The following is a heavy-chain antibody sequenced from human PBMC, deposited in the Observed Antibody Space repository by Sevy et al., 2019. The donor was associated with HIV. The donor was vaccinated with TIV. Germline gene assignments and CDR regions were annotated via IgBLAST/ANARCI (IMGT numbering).Heavy chain of an antibody. CDR2: IYYTGSS. Sequence: SETLSLTCTVSGISISNYYWTWIRQPPGKGLEWIGYIYYTGSSDSNPSLKSLVTTSVDTSKNQFSLKLSSVTAADTAICYGARGGPNQQQLDYFDSWGQGILVTVSS. CDR1: GISISNYY. D-gene: IGHD6-13*01. CDR3: ARGGPNQQQLDYFDS. J-gene: IGHJ4*02. V-gene: IGHV4-59*01.